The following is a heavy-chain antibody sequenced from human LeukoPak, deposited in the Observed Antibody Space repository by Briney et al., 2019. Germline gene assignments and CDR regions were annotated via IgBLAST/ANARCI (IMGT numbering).Heavy chain of an antibody. CDR3: ARERGAPEGGFNY. Sequence: PSETLSLTCAVYGGSFSGYYWSWIRQPPGKGLEWIGEINHSGSTNYNPSLKSRVTISVDTSKNQFSLKLSSVTAADTAVYYCARERGAPEGGFNYWGQGPLVTVSS. J-gene: IGHJ4*02. CDR1: GGSFSGYY. D-gene: IGHD1-26*01. V-gene: IGHV4-34*01. CDR2: INHSGST.